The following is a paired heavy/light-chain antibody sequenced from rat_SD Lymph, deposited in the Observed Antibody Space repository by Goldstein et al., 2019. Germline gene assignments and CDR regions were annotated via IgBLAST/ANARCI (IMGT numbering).Heavy chain of an antibody. Sequence: EVQLQESGPGLVKPSQSLSLTCSVTGYSITSNYWGWIRKFPGNKMEWMGYISYSGSTSYNPSLKSRISITRDTSKNQFFLQLNSVTTEDTATYYCARYGRLMYTTDYYYQYYFDYWGQGVMVTVSS. CDR1: GYSITSNY. J-gene: IGHJ2*01. D-gene: IGHD1-6*01. CDR2: ISYSGST. CDR3: ARYGRLMYTTDYYYQYYFDY. V-gene: IGHV3-1*01.
Light chain of an antibody. CDR1: QDIGNY. V-gene: IGKV12S24*01. CDR2: SAT. CDR3: LQHYSAPPT. J-gene: IGKJ2-1*01. Sequence: DIQMTQSPASLSASLEEIVTITCQASQDIGNYLSWYQQKPGKSPQLLIHSATSLADGVPSRFSGSRSGTQYSLKINRLQVEDTGIYYCLQHYSAPPTFGAGTKLELK.